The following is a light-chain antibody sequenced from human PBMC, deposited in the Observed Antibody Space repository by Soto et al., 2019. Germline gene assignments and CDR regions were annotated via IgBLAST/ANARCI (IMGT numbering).Light chain of an antibody. V-gene: IGKV1-5*01. Sequence: IQLTQSPSSLSASVGDRVAITCRTSQSINNYLNWYQQKPGKAPKVLIYDATRLQGGVPSRFSGGGSGTEFTLTISSLQPDDFATYYCQQYNSYSPAFGQGTKVDIK. J-gene: IGKJ1*01. CDR1: QSINNY. CDR2: DAT. CDR3: QQYNSYSPA.